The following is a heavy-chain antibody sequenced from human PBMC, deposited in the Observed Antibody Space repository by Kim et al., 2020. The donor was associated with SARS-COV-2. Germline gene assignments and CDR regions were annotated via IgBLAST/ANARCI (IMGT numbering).Heavy chain of an antibody. Sequence: GGSLRLSCAASGFTFSSYAMHWVRQAPGKGLEWVAVISYDGSNKYYADSVKGRFTISRDNSKNTLYLQMNSLRAEDTAVYYCARVIRVGARDGAADYWGQGTLVTVSS. CDR3: ARVIRVGARDGAADY. CDR2: ISYDGSNK. D-gene: IGHD1-26*01. J-gene: IGHJ4*02. V-gene: IGHV3-30*04. CDR1: GFTFSSYA.